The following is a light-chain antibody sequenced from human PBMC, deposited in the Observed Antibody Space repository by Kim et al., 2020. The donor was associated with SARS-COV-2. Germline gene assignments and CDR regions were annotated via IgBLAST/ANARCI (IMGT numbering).Light chain of an antibody. J-gene: IGLJ1*01. CDR2: RNN. V-gene: IGLV1-47*01. Sequence: QGVTICCSGSGHNIRSNYANWYQQLPGTAPKLLIYRNNQRPSGVPDRFSGSKSGTSASLAISGLRSEDEAEYYCAIWDDSLSEYVFGTGTKVTVL. CDR1: GHNIRSNY. CDR3: AIWDDSLSEYV.